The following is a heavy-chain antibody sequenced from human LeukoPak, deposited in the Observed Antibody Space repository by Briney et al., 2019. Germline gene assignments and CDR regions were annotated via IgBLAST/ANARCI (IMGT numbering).Heavy chain of an antibody. V-gene: IGHV4-59*11. CDR2: IYYSGST. Sequence: SETLSLTCTVSGGYINSHYWSWIRQPPGKGLEWIGYIYYSGSTNYNPSLKSRVTISINTSKNQFSLKVSSVTAADTAVYYCARTRVPGSYSPKGPFDYWGQGTLVTVSS. CDR1: GGYINSHY. CDR3: ARTRVPGSYSPKGPFDY. J-gene: IGHJ4*02. D-gene: IGHD1-26*01.